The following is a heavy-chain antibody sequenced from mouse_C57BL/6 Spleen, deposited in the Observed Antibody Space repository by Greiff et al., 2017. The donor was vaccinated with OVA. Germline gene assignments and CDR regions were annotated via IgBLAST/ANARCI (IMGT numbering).Heavy chain of an antibody. CDR1: GYSITSGYY. Sequence: EVKLQESGPGLVKPSQSLSLTCSVTGYSITSGYYWNWIRQFPGNKLEWMGYISYDGSNNYNPSLKNRISITRDTSKNQFFLKLNSVTTEDTATYYCARDRYGSSYYAMDYWGQGTSVTVSS. CDR2: ISYDGSN. D-gene: IGHD1-1*01. J-gene: IGHJ4*01. V-gene: IGHV3-6*01. CDR3: ARDRYGSSYYAMDY.